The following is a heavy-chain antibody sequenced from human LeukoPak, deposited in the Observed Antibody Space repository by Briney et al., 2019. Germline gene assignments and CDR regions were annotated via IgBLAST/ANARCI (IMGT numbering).Heavy chain of an antibody. D-gene: IGHD2-15*01. Sequence: ASVKVSCKASGYTFTGYYMHWVRQAPGQGLEWMGWINPNSGGTNYAQKFQGRVTMTRDTSISTAYMELSRLRSDDTAVYYCARDWELGYCSGGSCYVADPLFLQNWFDPWGQGTLVTVSS. J-gene: IGHJ5*02. CDR1: GYTFTGYY. CDR2: INPNSGGT. V-gene: IGHV1-2*02. CDR3: ARDWELGYCSGGSCYVADPLFLQNWFDP.